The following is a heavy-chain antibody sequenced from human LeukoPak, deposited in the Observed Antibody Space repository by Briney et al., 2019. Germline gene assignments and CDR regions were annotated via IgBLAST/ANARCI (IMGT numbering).Heavy chain of an antibody. CDR3: ARVEFGKSGDY. CDR1: GFTFSNYW. J-gene: IGHJ4*02. V-gene: IGHV3-7*01. D-gene: IGHD1-1*01. Sequence: GGSLRLSCAASGFTFSNYWMSWVRQAPGKGLEWVANIKQDGSEKYYVDSVKGRFTISRDNAKNSLYLQMNSLRAEDTAVYYCARVEFGKSGDYWGQGTLVTVSS. CDR2: IKQDGSEK.